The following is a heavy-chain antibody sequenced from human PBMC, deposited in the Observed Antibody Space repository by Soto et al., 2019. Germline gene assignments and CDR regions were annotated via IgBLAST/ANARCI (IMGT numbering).Heavy chain of an antibody. V-gene: IGHV4-4*07. J-gene: IGHJ5*02. Sequence: SETLSLTCTVSGDSFSGYYWSWIRQPAGKGLEWIGRVYTNGNTDYNPSLTSRVSVSVDTSKNQLSLKLRFATAADTAVYYCAREAAEIVGDGYWCDPWGQGILVTVSS. D-gene: IGHD6-13*01. CDR1: GDSFSGYY. CDR3: AREAAEIVGDGYWCDP. CDR2: VYTNGNT.